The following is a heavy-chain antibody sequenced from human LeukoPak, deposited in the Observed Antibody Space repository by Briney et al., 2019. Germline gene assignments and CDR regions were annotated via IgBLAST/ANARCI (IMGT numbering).Heavy chain of an antibody. Sequence: GGSLRLSCAASGFTFSSYGMHWVRQAPGKGLEWVAVISYDGSNKYYADSVKGRFTISRDNSKNTLYLQMNSLRAEDTAVYYCARYDSSGYYRGPYDYWGQGTLVTVSS. CDR1: GFTFSSYG. V-gene: IGHV3-30*03. J-gene: IGHJ4*02. CDR3: ARYDSSGYYRGPYDY. D-gene: IGHD3-22*01. CDR2: ISYDGSNK.